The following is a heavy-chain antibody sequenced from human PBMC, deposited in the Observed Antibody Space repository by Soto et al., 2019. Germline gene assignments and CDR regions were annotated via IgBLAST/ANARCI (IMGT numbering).Heavy chain of an antibody. CDR3: AKDLRYDRVKYFHH. D-gene: IGHD3-9*01. CDR2: ISGSGGSS. Sequence: HPGGSLRLSCAASGFTFSNYAMTWVRRAPGKGLEWVSEISGSGGSSYYADSVKGRFTISRDNSKNTLYLQMNSLRVEDTAVYSCAKDLRYDRVKYFHHWGQGTLVTVSS. V-gene: IGHV3-23*01. CDR1: GFTFSNYA. J-gene: IGHJ1*01.